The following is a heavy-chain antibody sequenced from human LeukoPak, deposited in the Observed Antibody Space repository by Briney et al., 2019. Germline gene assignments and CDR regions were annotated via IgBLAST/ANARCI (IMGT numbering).Heavy chain of an antibody. J-gene: IGHJ4*02. CDR3: ARQTGSGLFILP. CDR1: GVSISSSNSY. CDR2: IYYSGNN. V-gene: IGHV4-39*01. D-gene: IGHD3/OR15-3a*01. Sequence: SETLSLTCTVSGVSISSSNSYWGWLRQPPGTGLEWIGSIYYSGNNYYNASLKSQVSISINTSKNQFSLRLTSVTAADTAVYYCARQTGSGLFILPGGQGTLLTVSS.